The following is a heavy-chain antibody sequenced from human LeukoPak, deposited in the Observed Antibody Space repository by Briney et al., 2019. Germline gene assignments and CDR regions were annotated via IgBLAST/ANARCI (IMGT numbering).Heavy chain of an antibody. J-gene: IGHJ3*02. CDR1: GYSISSSNW. D-gene: IGHD3-22*01. Sequence: SDTLSLTCAVSGYSISSSNWWGWIRQPPGKGLEWIGSIYYSGSTYYNPSLKSRVTISVDTSKNQFSLKLSSVTAADTAVYYCARKSVKSGYAFDIWGQGTMVTVSS. CDR2: IYYSGST. V-gene: IGHV4-28*01. CDR3: ARKSVKSGYAFDI.